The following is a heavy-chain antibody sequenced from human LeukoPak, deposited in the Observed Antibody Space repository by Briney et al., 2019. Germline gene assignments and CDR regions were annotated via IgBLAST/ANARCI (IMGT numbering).Heavy chain of an antibody. D-gene: IGHD3-10*01. Sequence: SVKVSCKASGGTFSSYTISWVRQAPGQGLEWMGGIIPIFGTANYAQKFQGRVTITTDESTSTAYMELSSLRSEDTAVYYCAREVVRGSSPRRDAFDIWGQGTMITVSS. CDR2: IIPIFGTA. CDR3: AREVVRGSSPRRDAFDI. J-gene: IGHJ3*02. V-gene: IGHV1-69*05. CDR1: GGTFSSYT.